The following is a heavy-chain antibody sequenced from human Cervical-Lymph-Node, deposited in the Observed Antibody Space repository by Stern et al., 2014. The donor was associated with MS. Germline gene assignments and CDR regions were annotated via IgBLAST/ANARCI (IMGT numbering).Heavy chain of an antibody. Sequence: VQLVQSGGGLVKPGGSLRLSCAASGFTFSSYSMNWVRQAPGKGLEWVSSISSSSSYIYYADSVKGRFTISRDNAKNSLYLQMNSLRAEDTAVYYCARDLHFWAVAGDWFDPWGQGTLVTVSS. CDR1: GFTFSSYS. CDR2: ISSSSSYI. J-gene: IGHJ5*02. V-gene: IGHV3-21*01. CDR3: ARDLHFWAVAGDWFDP. D-gene: IGHD6-19*01.